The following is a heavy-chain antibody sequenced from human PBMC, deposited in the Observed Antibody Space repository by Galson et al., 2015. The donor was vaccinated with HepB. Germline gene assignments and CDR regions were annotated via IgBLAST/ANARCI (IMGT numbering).Heavy chain of an antibody. J-gene: IGHJ4*02. D-gene: IGHD3-3*01. CDR1: GDSFNSSTYY. CDR2: IFRGGST. Sequence: LTCTVSGDSFNSSTYYWGWIRQPPGKGLEWIGNIFRGGSTYYNLSLKSRFTISVDTSKNQFSLKLTSVTAADTAVYYCARHLFGGVRRLAAIFGNWGQGTLVTVSS. CDR3: ARHLFGGVRRLAAIFGN. V-gene: IGHV4-39*01.